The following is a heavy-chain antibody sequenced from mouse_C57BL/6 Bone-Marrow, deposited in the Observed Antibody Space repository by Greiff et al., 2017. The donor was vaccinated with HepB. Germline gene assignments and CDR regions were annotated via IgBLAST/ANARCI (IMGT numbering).Heavy chain of an antibody. Sequence: QVQLQQPGAELVMPGASVKLSCKASGYTFTSYWMHWVKQRPGQGLEWIGEIDPSDSYTNYNQKFKGKSTLTVDKSSSTAYMQLSSLTSEDSAVYYCARGGGYNYAMDYWGQGTSVTVSS. CDR3: ARGGGYNYAMDY. D-gene: IGHD2-2*01. CDR2: IDPSDSYT. CDR1: GYTFTSYW. V-gene: IGHV1-69*01. J-gene: IGHJ4*01.